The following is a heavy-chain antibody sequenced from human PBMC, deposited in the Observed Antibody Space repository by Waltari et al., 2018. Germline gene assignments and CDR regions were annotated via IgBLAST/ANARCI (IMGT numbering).Heavy chain of an antibody. J-gene: IGHJ5*02. CDR1: GYTFTSYY. V-gene: IGHV1-46*01. CDR3: ARERRGYCSGGSCQGPFDP. CDR2: TYPSGGST. D-gene: IGHD2-15*01. Sequence: QVQLVQSGAEVKKPGASVKVSCKASGYTFTSYYMHWVRQAPGQGLEWMGVTYPSGGSTSYAQKFQGRVTRTRDTSTSTVYMELSSLRSEDTAVYYCARERRGYCSGGSCQGPFDPWGQGTLVTVSS.